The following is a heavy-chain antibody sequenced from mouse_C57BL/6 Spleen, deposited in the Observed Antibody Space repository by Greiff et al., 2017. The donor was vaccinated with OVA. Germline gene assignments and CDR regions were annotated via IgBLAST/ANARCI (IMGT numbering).Heavy chain of an antibody. CDR1: GFTFSNYW. CDR2: IRLKSDNYAT. CDR3: TRSSGYGGSWFAY. J-gene: IGHJ3*01. V-gene: IGHV6-3*01. Sequence: EVQVVESGGGLVQPGGSMKLSCVASGFTFSNYWMNWVRQSPEKGLEWVAQIRLKSDNYATHYAESVKGRFTISRDDSKSSVYLQMNNLRAADTGIYYCTRSSGYGGSWFAYWGQGTLVTVSA. D-gene: IGHD3-2*02.